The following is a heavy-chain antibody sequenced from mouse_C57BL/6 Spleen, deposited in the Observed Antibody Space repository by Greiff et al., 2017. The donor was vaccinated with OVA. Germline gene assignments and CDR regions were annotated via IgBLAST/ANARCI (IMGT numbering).Heavy chain of an antibody. J-gene: IGHJ4*01. V-gene: IGHV1-19*01. CDR1: GYTFTDYY. CDR3: ARSNYYAMDY. Sequence: EVKLQESGPELVKPGASVKISCKASGYTFTDYYMNWVKQSHGKSLEWIGVINPYNGGTSYNQKFKGKATLTVDESSSTAYMELNSLTSEDSAVYYCARSNYYAMDYWGQGTSVTVSS. CDR2: INPYNGGT. D-gene: IGHD2-5*01.